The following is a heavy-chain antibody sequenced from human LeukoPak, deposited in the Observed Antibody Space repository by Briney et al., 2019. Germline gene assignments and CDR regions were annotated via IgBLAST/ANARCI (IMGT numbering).Heavy chain of an antibody. V-gene: IGHV3-21*04. D-gene: IGHD4-11*01. CDR3: AKDIYMYYFDY. CDR2: ISSSSTYI. CDR1: GFIFSSYS. Sequence: GGSLRLSCAASGFIFSSYSMNWVRQAPGKGLEWVSSISSSSTYIYYADSVKGRFTISRDNAKNSLYLQMNSLRAEDTAVYYCAKDIYMYYFDYWGQGTLVTVSS. J-gene: IGHJ4*02.